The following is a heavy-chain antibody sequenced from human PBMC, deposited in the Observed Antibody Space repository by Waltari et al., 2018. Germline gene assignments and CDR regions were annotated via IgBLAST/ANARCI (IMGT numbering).Heavy chain of an antibody. D-gene: IGHD6-19*01. CDR3: ARGRSIAVAGISSFYFDY. Sequence: QVQLQESGPGLVKPSETLSITCAVSGYSISSGYYWGWIRQPPGKGLEWIGSIYHSGSTYYNPSLKSRVTISVDTSKNQFSLKLSSVTAADTAVYYCARGRSIAVAGISSFYFDYWGQGTLVTVSS. V-gene: IGHV4-38-2*01. CDR1: GYSISSGYY. CDR2: IYHSGST. J-gene: IGHJ4*02.